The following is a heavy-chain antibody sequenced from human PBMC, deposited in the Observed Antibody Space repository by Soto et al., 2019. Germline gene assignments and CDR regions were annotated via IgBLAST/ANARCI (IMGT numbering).Heavy chain of an antibody. CDR1: GDTFNSYV. CDR3: TRSYGYTFGGSLDN. Sequence: QVQLVQSGPEVKKPGSSVKVSCKASGDTFNSYVITWVRQAPGQGLEWLGGIITAFGTTSYAQNFQDRLTITADEAATTDPMELSSLTSDDPAMYYCTRSYGYTFGGSLDNWGQGTLVTVSS. D-gene: IGHD5-18*01. V-gene: IGHV1-69*01. CDR2: IITAFGTT. J-gene: IGHJ4*02.